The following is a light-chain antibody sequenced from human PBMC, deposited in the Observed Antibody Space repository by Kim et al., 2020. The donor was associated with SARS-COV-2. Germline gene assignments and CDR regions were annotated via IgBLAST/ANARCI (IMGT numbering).Light chain of an antibody. CDR3: QQSSSFPLT. J-gene: IGKJ4*01. CDR2: ITS. Sequence: ASVGDRVTITCRASQDSSRWLAWYQQKPGKAPLLLISITSSLQSGVPSRFSGSGSGTDFTLTISSLQPEDFATYYCQQSSSFPLTFGGGTKVDIK. CDR1: QDSSRW. V-gene: IGKV1D-12*01.